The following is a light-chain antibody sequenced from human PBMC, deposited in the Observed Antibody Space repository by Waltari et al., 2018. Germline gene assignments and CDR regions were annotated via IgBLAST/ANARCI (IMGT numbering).Light chain of an antibody. V-gene: IGKV3D-20*01. J-gene: IGKJ1*01. CDR3: QQYGNARWT. CDR2: DAS. Sequence: EIVLTQSPATLSLSPGERATLSCGASQTVSSNFLAWYQQKPGLAPRLLIYDASTRASGIPDRFSGSVSGTDFSLTISRLEPEDFAVYYCQQYGNARWTFGQGTKVEI. CDR1: QTVSSNF.